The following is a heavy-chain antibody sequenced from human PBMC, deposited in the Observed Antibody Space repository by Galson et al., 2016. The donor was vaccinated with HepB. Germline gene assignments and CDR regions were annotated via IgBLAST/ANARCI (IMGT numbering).Heavy chain of an antibody. V-gene: IGHV3-74*01. D-gene: IGHD1-14*01. CDR1: GFTFTDYW. J-gene: IGHJ6*02. Sequence: SLRLSCAASGFTFTDYWMHWVRQVPGKGLVWVSRLDTEGGSTGYADSVKGRFIISRDNAKNTLYLQMDSLRAEDAALYYCVREAKNHYGMDVWGQGTTVSVSS. CDR3: VREAKNHYGMDV. CDR2: LDTEGGST.